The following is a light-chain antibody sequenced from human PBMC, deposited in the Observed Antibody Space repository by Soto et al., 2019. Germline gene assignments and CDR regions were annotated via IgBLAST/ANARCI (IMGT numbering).Light chain of an antibody. J-gene: IGKJ5*01. CDR1: QGIREC. Sequence: DVQMTQSPSTVSASIGDRVTITWRASQGIRECLAWYQQKPGKAPKLLIYSASPLQVGVPSRFSGSGSRTDFTLTICGLQPEDFSIQICQPLSSAAVTVGQGTRLEI. CDR3: QPLSSAAVT. V-gene: IGKV1-12*01. CDR2: SAS.